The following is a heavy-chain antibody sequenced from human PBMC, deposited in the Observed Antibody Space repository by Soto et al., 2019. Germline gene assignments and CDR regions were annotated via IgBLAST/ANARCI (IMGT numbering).Heavy chain of an antibody. CDR2: INSDGSST. J-gene: IGHJ6*02. CDR1: GFTFSSYW. Sequence: GGSLRLSCAASGFTFSSYWMHWVRQAPGKGLVWVSRINSDGSSTSYADSVKGRFTISRDNAKNTLYLQMNSLRAEDTAVYYCAREEVVGYSYGYYYYYGMDVWGQGTTVTVSS. D-gene: IGHD5-18*01. V-gene: IGHV3-74*01. CDR3: AREEVVGYSYGYYYYYGMDV.